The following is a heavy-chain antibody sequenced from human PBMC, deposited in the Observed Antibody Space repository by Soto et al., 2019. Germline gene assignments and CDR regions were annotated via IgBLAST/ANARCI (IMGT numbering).Heavy chain of an antibody. Sequence: PGGSLRLSCAAYGFTFRSFTMNWVRQAPGKGLEWVSTISSNSAYIYYTDALRGRFTISRDNAKNSLHLQLNSLRAEDTAVYYCTSYASRDSRAPSWFDLWGPGTLGTVS. CDR3: TSYASRDSRAPSWFDL. CDR1: GFTFRSFT. CDR2: ISSNSAYI. D-gene: IGHD2-2*01. V-gene: IGHV3-21*01. J-gene: IGHJ5*02.